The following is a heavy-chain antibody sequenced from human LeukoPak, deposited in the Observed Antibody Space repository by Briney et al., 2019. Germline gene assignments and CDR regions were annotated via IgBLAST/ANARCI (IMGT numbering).Heavy chain of an antibody. CDR1: GFTFDDYA. CDR2: ISWNSGSI. CDR3: AKDHGGSGGDYFDY. J-gene: IGHJ4*02. D-gene: IGHD2-15*01. V-gene: IGHV3-9*03. Sequence: GGSLRLSCAASGFTFDDYAMHWVRQAPGKGLEWVSGISWNSGSIGYADSVKGRFTISRDNAKNSLYLQMNSLRAEDMALYYCAKDHGGSGGDYFDYWGQGTLVTVSS.